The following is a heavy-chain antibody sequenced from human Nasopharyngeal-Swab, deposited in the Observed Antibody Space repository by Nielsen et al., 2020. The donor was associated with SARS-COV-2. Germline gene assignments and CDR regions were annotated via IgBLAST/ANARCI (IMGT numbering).Heavy chain of an antibody. CDR1: GGTFSSYA. J-gene: IGHJ6*03. Sequence: SVKVSCKASGGTFSSYAISWVRQAPGQGLEWMGGIIPIFGTANYAQKFQGRVTITADESTSTAYMELSSLRSEDTAVYYCASANPTSYIVVVPAAKYYYYYYMDVWGKGTTVTVSS. V-gene: IGHV1-69*13. CDR2: IIPIFGTA. CDR3: ASANPTSYIVVVPAAKYYYYYYMDV. D-gene: IGHD2-2*01.